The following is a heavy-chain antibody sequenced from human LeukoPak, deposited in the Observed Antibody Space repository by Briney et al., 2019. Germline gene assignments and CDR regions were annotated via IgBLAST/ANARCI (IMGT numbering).Heavy chain of an antibody. CDR1: GGTFSSYA. CDR3: ARDRRSDFWSGYSFDY. V-gene: IGHV1-69*04. CDR2: IIPILGIA. D-gene: IGHD3-3*01. J-gene: IGHJ4*02. Sequence: ASVKVSCKASGGTFSSYAISWVRQAPGQGLEWMGRIIPILGIANYAQKFQGRVTITADRSTSTAYMELSSLRSEDTAVYYCARDRRSDFWSGYSFDYWGQGTLVTVSS.